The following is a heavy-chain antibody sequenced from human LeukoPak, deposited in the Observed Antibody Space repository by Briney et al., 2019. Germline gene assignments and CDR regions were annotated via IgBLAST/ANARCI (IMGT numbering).Heavy chain of an antibody. J-gene: IGHJ4*02. Sequence: SGTLSLTCAVSGGSFSGYYWTWIRQPPGKGLEWIGEINHSGSANYNPSLKSRVTISLDTSKNQFSLKLSSVTAADTAVYYCTRGQGTVTTHWGQGTLVTVSS. CDR3: TRGQGTVTTH. CDR2: INHSGSA. CDR1: GGSFSGYY. V-gene: IGHV4-34*01. D-gene: IGHD4-17*01.